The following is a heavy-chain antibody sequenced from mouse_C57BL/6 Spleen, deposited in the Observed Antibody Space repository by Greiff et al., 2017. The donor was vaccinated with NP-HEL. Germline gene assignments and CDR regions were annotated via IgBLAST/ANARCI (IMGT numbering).Heavy chain of an antibody. Sequence: EVQLVESGGGLVKPGGSLKLSCAASGFTFSSYSMSWVRQTPEKRLEWVATISGGGGNTYYPDSVKGRFTISRDNAKNTLYLQLSSLRSEDTALYYCARLYGYDYAMDGWGQGTSVTVAS. CDR1: GFTFSSYS. V-gene: IGHV5-9*01. D-gene: IGHD2-2*01. CDR2: ISGGGGNT. CDR3: ARLYGYDYAMDG. J-gene: IGHJ4*01.